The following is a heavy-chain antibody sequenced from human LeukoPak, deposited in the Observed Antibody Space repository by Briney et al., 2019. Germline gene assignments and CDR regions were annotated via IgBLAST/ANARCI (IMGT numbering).Heavy chain of an antibody. D-gene: IGHD6-19*01. CDR1: GYTFTGYY. Sequence: ASVKVSCKASGYTFTGYYMHWVRQAPGQGLEWMGWINPHSGGTNYAQKFQGRVTMTRDTSISTAYMELSRLRSDDTAVYYCATAVAGISYYYYYMDVWGKGTTVTVSS. CDR2: INPHSGGT. CDR3: ATAVAGISYYYYYMDV. V-gene: IGHV1-2*02. J-gene: IGHJ6*03.